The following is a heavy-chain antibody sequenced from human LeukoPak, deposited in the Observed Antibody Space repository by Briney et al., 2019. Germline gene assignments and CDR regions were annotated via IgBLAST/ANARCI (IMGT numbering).Heavy chain of an antibody. CDR1: GGSISSSNW. D-gene: IGHD1-26*01. CDR2: IYHSGST. CDR3: AREGWELLGAFDI. V-gene: IGHV4-4*02. J-gene: IGHJ3*02. Sequence: SETLSLTCAVSGGSISSSNWWSWVRQPPGKGLEWIGEIYHSGSTNYNPSLKSRVTISVDKSKNQFSLQLNSVTPEDTAVYYCAREGWELLGAFDIWGQGTMVTVSS.